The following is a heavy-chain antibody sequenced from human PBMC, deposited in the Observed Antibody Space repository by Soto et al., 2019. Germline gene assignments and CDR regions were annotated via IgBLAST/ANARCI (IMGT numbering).Heavy chain of an antibody. Sequence: SVKVSCKASGGTFSSYAISWVRQAPGQGLEWMGGIIPIFGTANYAQKFQGRVTITADESTSTAYMELSSLRSEDTAVYYCARVSPMDDSQPQSFDYWGQGTLVTVSS. CDR2: IIPIFGTA. CDR3: ARVSPMDDSQPQSFDY. D-gene: IGHD3-10*01. CDR1: GGTFSSYA. J-gene: IGHJ4*02. V-gene: IGHV1-69*13.